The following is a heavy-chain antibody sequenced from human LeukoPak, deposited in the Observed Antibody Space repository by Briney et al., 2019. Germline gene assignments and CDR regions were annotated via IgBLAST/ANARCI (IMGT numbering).Heavy chain of an antibody. V-gene: IGHV1-2*02. J-gene: IGHJ4*02. CDR3: AREGGYDILTGYQDY. CDR2: INPNNGDT. Sequence: ASVKVSCKASGYIFTTYFIHWVRQAPGQGLEWMGWINPNNGDTNYVQKFQGRVTMTRDTSISTAYMELARLRSDDTAVYYCAREGGYDILTGYQDYWGQGTLVTVSS. D-gene: IGHD3-9*01. CDR1: GYIFTTYF.